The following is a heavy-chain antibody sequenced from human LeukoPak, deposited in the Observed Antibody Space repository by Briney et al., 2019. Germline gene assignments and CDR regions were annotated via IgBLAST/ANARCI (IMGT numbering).Heavy chain of an antibody. V-gene: IGHV4-39*07. D-gene: IGHD2-8*02. CDR1: GGSISSSSYY. CDR2: IYYSGST. J-gene: IGHJ5*02. CDR3: ARVVLVLLGGGVDP. Sequence: SETLSLTCTVSGGSISSSSYYWGWIRQPPGKGLEWIGSIYYSGSTYYNPSLKSRVTISVDTSKNQFSLKLSSVTAADTAVYYCARVVLVLLGGGVDPWGQGTLVTVSS.